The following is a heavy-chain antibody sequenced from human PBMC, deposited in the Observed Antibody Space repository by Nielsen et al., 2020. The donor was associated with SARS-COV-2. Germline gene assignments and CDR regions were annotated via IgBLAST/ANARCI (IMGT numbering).Heavy chain of an antibody. V-gene: IGHV3-7*03. Sequence: GGSLRLSCVASGFTFSSYWMSWVRQAPGKGLEWVANIKQDGSEKFYVDSAKGRFTISRDNAKNSLYLQMNSLRAEDTAVYYCAKSPYCSGGSCYSGWFDPWGQGTLVTVSS. CDR1: GFTFSSYW. D-gene: IGHD2-15*01. CDR3: AKSPYCSGGSCYSGWFDP. CDR2: IKQDGSEK. J-gene: IGHJ5*02.